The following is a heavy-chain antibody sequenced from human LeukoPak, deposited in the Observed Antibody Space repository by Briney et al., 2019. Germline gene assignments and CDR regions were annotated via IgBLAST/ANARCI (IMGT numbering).Heavy chain of an antibody. V-gene: IGHV4-59*12. D-gene: IGHD3-22*01. CDR3: ARGFGDSSGYGHYFDY. CDR1: GGSISSYY. J-gene: IGHJ4*02. CDR2: IYYSGST. Sequence: SETLSLTCTVSGGSISSYYWSWIRQPPGKGLEWIGYIYYSGSTNYNPSLKSRVTISVDTSKNQFSLKLSSVTAADTAVYYCARGFGDSSGYGHYFDYWGQGTLVTVSS.